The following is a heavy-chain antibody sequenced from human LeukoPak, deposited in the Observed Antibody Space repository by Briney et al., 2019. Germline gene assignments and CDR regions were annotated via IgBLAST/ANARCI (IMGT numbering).Heavy chain of an antibody. Sequence: ASVKVSCKASGYTFTGYYLHWVRQAPGQGLEWMGWIHPNSGGTNYAQKFQGRVTMTRDTSISTAYLDLSRLRSDDTAVYYCARVVVRDANNYKDYWGQGTLVAVSS. CDR3: ARVVVRDANNYKDY. V-gene: IGHV1-2*02. CDR2: IHPNSGGT. J-gene: IGHJ4*02. D-gene: IGHD5-24*01. CDR1: GYTFTGYY.